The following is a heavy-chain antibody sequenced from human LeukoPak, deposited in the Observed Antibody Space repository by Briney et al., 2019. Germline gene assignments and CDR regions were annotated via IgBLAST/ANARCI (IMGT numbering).Heavy chain of an antibody. D-gene: IGHD1-26*01. CDR3: SRESGPFCPFGY. CDR1: GASVSTSNW. CDR2: ISLAGQT. V-gene: IGHV4-4*02. Sequence: SETLSLTCAVSGASVSTSNWWSWVRQPPGQGLEWIGEISLAGQTNYNPSLNGRVTMSLDKSSNQLSLHLTSVTAADTATYFCSRESGPFCPFGYWGQGTLVIVSS. J-gene: IGHJ4*02.